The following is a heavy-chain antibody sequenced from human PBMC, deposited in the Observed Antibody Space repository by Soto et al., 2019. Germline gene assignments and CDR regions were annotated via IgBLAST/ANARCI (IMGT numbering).Heavy chain of an antibody. CDR2: ISAYNGNT. D-gene: IGHD3-10*01. CDR3: ARVASYGSGSPHYDY. CDR1: GYTFTIYG. V-gene: IGHV1-18*01. Sequence: GASVKVSCKASGYTFTIYGISWVRQAPGQGLEWMGWISAYNGNTNYAQKLQGRVTMTTDTSTSTAYMELRSLRAEDTAVYYCARVASYGSGSPHYDYWGQGTLVTVSS. J-gene: IGHJ4*02.